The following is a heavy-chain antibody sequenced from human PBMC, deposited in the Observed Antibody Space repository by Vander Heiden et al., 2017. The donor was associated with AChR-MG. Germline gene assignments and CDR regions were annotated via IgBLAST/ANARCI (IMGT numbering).Heavy chain of an antibody. J-gene: IGHJ4*02. V-gene: IGHV3-21*01. CDR3: ARDYDFWSGYYMEYYFDY. Sequence: EVQLVESGGGLVKPGGSLRLSCAASGFTFSSYSMTWVRQAPGKGLEWVSSISSSSSYIYYADSVKGRFTISRDNAKNSLYLQMNSLRAEDTAVYYCARDYDFWSGYYMEYYFDYWGQGTLVTVSS. D-gene: IGHD3-3*01. CDR1: GFTFSSYS. CDR2: ISSSSSYI.